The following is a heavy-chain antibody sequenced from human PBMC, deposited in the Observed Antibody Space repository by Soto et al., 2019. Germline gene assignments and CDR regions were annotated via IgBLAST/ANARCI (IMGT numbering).Heavy chain of an antibody. CDR1: GFTFSSYA. J-gene: IGHJ5*02. CDR2: VSGSGGTT. D-gene: IGHD6-19*01. Sequence: GGSLRLSCAASGFTFSSYAMSWVRQAPGKGLEWVSAVSGSGGTTYYADSVKGRFTISRDNSKNTVYLQMNSLRAEDTAVYYCAKGRSGLSWFDPWGQGTLVTVSS. V-gene: IGHV3-23*01. CDR3: AKGRSGLSWFDP.